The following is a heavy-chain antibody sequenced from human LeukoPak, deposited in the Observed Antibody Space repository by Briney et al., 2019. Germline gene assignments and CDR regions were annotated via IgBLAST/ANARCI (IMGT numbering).Heavy chain of an antibody. CDR1: GFTFSSYA. J-gene: IGHJ6*03. Sequence: PGGSLTLSCAASGFTFSSYAMSWVRQPPGKGLEWVSGIIDSGESTYYANFAKGRFTISRDNSNNTLYLQMNSLRAEDTAVYYCAKLGGQELHNYYVAVCGKGTTVAVSS. D-gene: IGHD3-16*01. V-gene: IGHV3-23*01. CDR3: AKLGGQELHNYYVAV. CDR2: IIDSGEST.